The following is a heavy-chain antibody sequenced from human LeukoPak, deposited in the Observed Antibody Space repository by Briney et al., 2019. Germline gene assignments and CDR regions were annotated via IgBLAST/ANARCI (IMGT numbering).Heavy chain of an antibody. CDR3: ARGGGSYARDAFDI. J-gene: IGHJ3*02. CDR1: GFTFSSYG. V-gene: IGHV3-33*01. CDR2: IWYDGSNK. Sequence: GSLRLSCAASGFTFSSYGMHWVRQAPGKGLEWVAVIWYDGSNKYYADSVKGRFTISRDNSKNTLYLQMNSLGAEDTAVYYCARGGGSYARDAFDIWGQGTMVTVSS. D-gene: IGHD3-16*01.